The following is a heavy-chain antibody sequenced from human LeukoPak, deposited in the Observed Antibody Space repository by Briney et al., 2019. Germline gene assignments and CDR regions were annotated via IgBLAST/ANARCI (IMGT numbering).Heavy chain of an antibody. V-gene: IGHV4-59*01. CDR2: IYYSGST. CDR3: ARGVVTGTTANDY. CDR1: GGSISSYY. J-gene: IGHJ4*02. D-gene: IGHD1-7*01. Sequence: SETLSLTCTVSGGSISSYYWSWIRQPPGKGLEWIGYIYYSGSTNYNPSLKSRVTISVDTSKNQFSLKLSSVTAADTAVYYCARGVVTGTTANDYWGQGTLVTVSS.